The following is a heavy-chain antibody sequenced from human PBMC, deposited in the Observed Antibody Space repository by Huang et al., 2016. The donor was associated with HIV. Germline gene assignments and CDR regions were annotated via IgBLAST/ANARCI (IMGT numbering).Heavy chain of an antibody. CDR3: VRHRPNYDFWSGYYPYFDD. J-gene: IGHJ4*02. V-gene: IGHV4-39*01. CDR2: MNYSGST. D-gene: IGHD3-3*01. CDR1: GGSISSSFYY. Sequence: QVQLQESGRGLVKPSETLSLTCTVSGGSISSSFYYWGWIRQSPGKGLEWIGSMNYSGSTYYHPSLKSRITISAETPNGQFSLKLTAVTAADSAVYYCVRHRPNYDFWSGYYPYFDDWGQGTLVTVSS.